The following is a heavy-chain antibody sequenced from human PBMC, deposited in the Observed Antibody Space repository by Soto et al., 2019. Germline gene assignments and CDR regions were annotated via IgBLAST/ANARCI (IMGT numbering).Heavy chain of an antibody. CDR2: IIPIFGTA. J-gene: IGHJ6*02. CDR3: ARGGLRFLEWVPGGMDV. V-gene: IGHV1-69*06. D-gene: IGHD3-3*01. CDR1: GGTFSSYA. Sequence: SVKVSCKASGGTFSSYAISWVRQAPGQGLEWMGGIIPIFGTANYAQKFQGRVTITADKSTSTAYMELSSLRSEDTAVYYCARGGLRFLEWVPGGMDVWGQGTTVTVSS.